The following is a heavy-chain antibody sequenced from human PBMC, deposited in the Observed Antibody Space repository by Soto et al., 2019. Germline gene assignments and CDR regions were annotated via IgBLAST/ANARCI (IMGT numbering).Heavy chain of an antibody. CDR1: GVTFSDYY. J-gene: IGHJ4*02. CDR3: AKMSSENYYDPVFS. D-gene: IGHD3-22*01. V-gene: IGHV3-11*01. Sequence: QVQLVESGGGLVQTSGSLRIACVASGVTFSDYYMSWVRQATGKVLEWVSYISSSGNTIYYADSVKGRFTISRDNAKNSVYLQMNSLRAEDTALYFCAKMSSENYYDPVFSWGQGTLVTVSS. CDR2: ISSSGNTI.